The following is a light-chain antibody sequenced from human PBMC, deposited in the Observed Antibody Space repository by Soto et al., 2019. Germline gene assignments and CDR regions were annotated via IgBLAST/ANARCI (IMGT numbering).Light chain of an antibody. CDR1: SGHSSYA. CDR3: QTWGAGTVV. CDR2: LNSDGSH. J-gene: IGLJ2*01. V-gene: IGLV4-69*01. Sequence: QLVLTQSPSASASLGASVKLTCTRRSGHSSYAIAGHQQQPEKGPRYLMKLNSDGSHSKGDGIPDRFSGSSSGAERYLTIFSLQSEDEADYYCQTWGAGTVVFGGGTKLTVL.